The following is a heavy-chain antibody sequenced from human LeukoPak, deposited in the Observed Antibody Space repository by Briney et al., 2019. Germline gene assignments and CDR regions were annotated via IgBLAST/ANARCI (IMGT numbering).Heavy chain of an antibody. J-gene: IGHJ4*02. CDR1: GGTFSSYA. V-gene: IGHV1-69*06. Sequence: ASVKVSCKASGGTFSSYAISWVRQATGQGLEWMGRIIPIFGTANYAQKFQGRVTITADKSTSTAYMELSSLRSEDTAVYYCAREEGSSALIDYWGQGTLVTVSS. CDR2: IIPIFGTA. D-gene: IGHD6-6*01. CDR3: AREEGSSALIDY.